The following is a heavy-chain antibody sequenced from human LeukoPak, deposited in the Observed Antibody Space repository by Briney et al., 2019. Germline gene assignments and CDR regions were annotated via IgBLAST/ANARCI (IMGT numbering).Heavy chain of an antibody. D-gene: IGHD1-14*01. V-gene: IGHV3-23*01. CDR2: IRGSGGTT. CDR1: GFTISSND. J-gene: IGHJ4*02. Sequence: PGGSLRLSCAASGFTISSNDMSWVRQAPGKGLEWVSAIRGSGGTTYYADSVKGRFTIARDTSKNSLYLQMNSLRDEDTAVYYCARILGLTLDYWDQGTLVTVSS. CDR3: ARILGLTLDY.